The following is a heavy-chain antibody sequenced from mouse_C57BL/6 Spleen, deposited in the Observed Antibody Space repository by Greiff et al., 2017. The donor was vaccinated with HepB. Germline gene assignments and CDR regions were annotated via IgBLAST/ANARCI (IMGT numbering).Heavy chain of an antibody. CDR1: GFTFSDYG. D-gene: IGHD1-1*01. V-gene: IGHV5-17*01. Sequence: EVMLVESGGGLVKPGGSLKLSCAASGFTFSDYGMHWVRQAPEKGLEWVAYISSGSSTIYYAGTVKGRFTISRDNAKNTLFLQMTSLRSEDTAMYYCASGSSYAMDYWGQGTSVTVSS. CDR2: ISSGSSTI. J-gene: IGHJ4*01. CDR3: ASGSSYAMDY.